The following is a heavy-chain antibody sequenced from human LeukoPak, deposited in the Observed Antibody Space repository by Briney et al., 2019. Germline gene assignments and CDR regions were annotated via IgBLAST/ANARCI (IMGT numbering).Heavy chain of an antibody. V-gene: IGHV1-18*01. Sequence: ASVKVSCKASGYTFTSYGISWVRQAPGQGLEWMGWISAYNGNTNYAQKLQGRVTMTTDTSTSTAYMELSRLRSDDTAVYYCARERATIVVVTADNWFDPWGQGTLVTVSS. CDR3: ARERATIVVVTADNWFDP. J-gene: IGHJ5*02. CDR2: ISAYNGNT. D-gene: IGHD2-21*02. CDR1: GYTFTSYG.